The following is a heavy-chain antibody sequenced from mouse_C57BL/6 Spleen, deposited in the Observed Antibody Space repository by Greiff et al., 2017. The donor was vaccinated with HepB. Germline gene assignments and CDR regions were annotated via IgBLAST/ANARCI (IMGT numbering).Heavy chain of an antibody. CDR3: ARSDYYGSSYPFGY. CDR2: IHPNSGST. D-gene: IGHD1-1*01. J-gene: IGHJ3*01. Sequence: QVQLQQPGAELVKPGASVKLSCKASGYTFTSYWMHWVKQRPGQGLEWIGMIHPNSGSTNYNEKFKSKATLTVDKSSSTAYMQLSSLTSEDSAVYYWARSDYYGSSYPFGYWGQWTLVTVSA. CDR1: GYTFTSYW. V-gene: IGHV1-64*01.